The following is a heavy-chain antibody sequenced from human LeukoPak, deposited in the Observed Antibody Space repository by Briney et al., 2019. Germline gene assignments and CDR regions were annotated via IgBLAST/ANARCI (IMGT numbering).Heavy chain of an antibody. CDR2: INRDGSTT. CDR3: ARDKKSGESSEIDY. J-gene: IGHJ4*02. CDR1: GVTFSNYW. D-gene: IGHD3-10*01. Sequence: PGGSLRLSCAASGVTFSNYWVHWVRQAPGKGLVWVSRINRDGSTTKYADSVKGRFTVSRDNAKNTLNLQMNSLRAEDTAVYYCARDKKSGESSEIDYWGQGTLVTVSS. V-gene: IGHV3-74*03.